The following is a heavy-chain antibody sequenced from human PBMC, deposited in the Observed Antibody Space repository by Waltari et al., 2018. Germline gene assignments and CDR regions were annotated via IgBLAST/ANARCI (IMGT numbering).Heavy chain of an antibody. D-gene: IGHD3-3*01. V-gene: IGHV1-2*02. CDR1: GYTFTGYY. CDR3: ARDVVTIFGVVYYYGMDV. Sequence: QVQLVQSGAEVKKPGASVKVSCKASGYTFTGYYMHWVRQAPGPGLEWMGWINPNSGGTNYAQKFQGRVTMTRDTSISTAYMELSRLRSDDTAVYYCARDVVTIFGVVYYYGMDVWGQGTTVTVSS. CDR2: INPNSGGT. J-gene: IGHJ6*02.